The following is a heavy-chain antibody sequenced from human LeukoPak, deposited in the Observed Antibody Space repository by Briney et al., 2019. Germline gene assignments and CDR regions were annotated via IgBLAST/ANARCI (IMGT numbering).Heavy chain of an antibody. J-gene: IGHJ3*02. Sequence: SETLSLTCTVSGGSISSHYWSWIRQPPGKGLEWIGYIYYSGSTNYNPSLKSRVTISVDTSKNQFSLKLSSVTAADTAVYFCARDPTTVTKGFDIWGQGTLVTVSS. V-gene: IGHV4-59*11. CDR2: IYYSGST. CDR1: GGSISSHY. D-gene: IGHD4-17*01. CDR3: ARDPTTVTKGFDI.